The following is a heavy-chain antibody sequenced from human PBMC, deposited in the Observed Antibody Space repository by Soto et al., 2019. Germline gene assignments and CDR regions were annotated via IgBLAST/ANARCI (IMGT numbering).Heavy chain of an antibody. J-gene: IGHJ5*02. Sequence: SETLSLTCTVSGGSISSYYWSWIRQPPGKGLEWIGYIYYSGSTNYNPSLKSRVTISVDTSKNQFSLKLSSVTAADTAVYYCARGAGYCSSTSCYNWFDPWGQGTLVTVSS. CDR3: ARGAGYCSSTSCYNWFDP. D-gene: IGHD2-2*01. CDR1: GGSISSYY. V-gene: IGHV4-59*01. CDR2: IYYSGST.